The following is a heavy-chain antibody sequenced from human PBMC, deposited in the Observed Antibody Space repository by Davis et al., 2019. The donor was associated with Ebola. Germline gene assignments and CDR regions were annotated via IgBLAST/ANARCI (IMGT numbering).Heavy chain of an antibody. CDR3: VTMAAF. J-gene: IGHJ4*02. CDR2: IKSKNDGEKT. D-gene: IGHD5-24*01. CDR1: GFPFSQAW. V-gene: IGHV3-15*07. Sequence: PGGSLRLSCAASGFPFSQAWLNWVRQAPGKGLEWVGRIKSKNDGEKTDYAAPVRGRFTMSRDDSKNTLFLQMDSLKTEDTGIYFCVTMAAFWGQGTLVTVSS.